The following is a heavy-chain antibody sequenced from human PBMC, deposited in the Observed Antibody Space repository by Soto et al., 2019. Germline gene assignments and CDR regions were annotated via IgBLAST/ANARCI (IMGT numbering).Heavy chain of an antibody. V-gene: IGHV3-23*01. CDR3: AKSLAGWGSHSVDY. CDR2: ISGSGAGT. J-gene: IGHJ4*02. D-gene: IGHD3-16*01. Sequence: PGGSLRLPCPTSGFTLSTHSMNWVRRAPGKGLACVSTISGSGAGTYYADCVKAGFTISRDNSKNTVYMQMNRLRSEDTAIYYCAKSLAGWGSHSVDYWGQGTLVTVSS. CDR1: GFTLSTHS.